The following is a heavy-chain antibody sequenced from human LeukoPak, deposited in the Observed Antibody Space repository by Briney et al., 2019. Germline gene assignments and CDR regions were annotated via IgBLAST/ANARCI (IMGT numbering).Heavy chain of an antibody. CDR3: ASLGITGTHDNWFDP. Sequence: GGSLRLSCAASGFTFSSYWMSWVRQAPGKGLEWVANIKQDGSEKYYVDSVKGRFTISRDNAKDSLYLQMNSLRAEDTAVYYCASLGITGTHDNWFDPWGQGTLVTVSS. CDR2: IKQDGSEK. J-gene: IGHJ5*02. CDR1: GFTFSSYW. D-gene: IGHD1-20*01. V-gene: IGHV3-7*01.